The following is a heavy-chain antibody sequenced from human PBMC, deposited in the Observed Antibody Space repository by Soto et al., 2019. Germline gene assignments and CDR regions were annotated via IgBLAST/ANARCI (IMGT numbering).Heavy chain of an antibody. J-gene: IGHJ6*02. Sequence: QVQLVQSGAEVKKPGSSVKVSCKASGGTFSSYAISWVRQAPGQGLEWMGGIIPIFGTANYAQKFQGRVTITADESTSTAYMEVSSLRTEDTAVYYCASPNSSASSQYYHYYGMDVWGQRTTVTVSS. CDR3: ASPNSSASSQYYHYYGMDV. D-gene: IGHD6-6*01. CDR1: GGTFSSYA. V-gene: IGHV1-69*01. CDR2: IIPIFGTA.